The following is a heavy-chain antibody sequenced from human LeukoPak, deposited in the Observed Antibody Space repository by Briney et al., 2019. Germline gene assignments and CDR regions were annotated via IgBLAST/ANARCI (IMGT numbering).Heavy chain of an antibody. CDR2: INPSGGTT. J-gene: IGHJ5*02. V-gene: IGHV1-46*01. D-gene: IGHD2-15*01. Sequence: ASVKVSCKASGYIFTSYAMHWVRRAPGQGLEWMGIINPSGGTTNYAQKFQGRVTMTRDTSTSTVYMDLSSLRSEDTAVYYCARETVVVVAATFDPWGQGTLVTVSS. CDR1: GYIFTSYA. CDR3: ARETVVVVAATFDP.